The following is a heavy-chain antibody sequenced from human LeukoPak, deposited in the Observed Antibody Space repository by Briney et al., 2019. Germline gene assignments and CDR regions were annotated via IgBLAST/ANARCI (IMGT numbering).Heavy chain of an antibody. D-gene: IGHD5-18*01. J-gene: IGHJ4*02. Sequence: AASVKVSCKASGGTFSSYAISWVRQAPGQGLEWMGGIIPIFGTANYAQKFQGRVTITTDESTSTAYMELSSLRSEDTAVYYCASNWIQLSGYYFDYWGQGTLVTVSS. CDR2: IIPIFGTA. V-gene: IGHV1-69*05. CDR3: ASNWIQLSGYYFDY. CDR1: GGTFSSYA.